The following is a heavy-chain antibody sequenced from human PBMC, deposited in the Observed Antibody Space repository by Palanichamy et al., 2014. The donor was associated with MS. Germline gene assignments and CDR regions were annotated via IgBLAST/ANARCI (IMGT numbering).Heavy chain of an antibody. V-gene: IGHV3-21*01. CDR2: ISSGSSYI. D-gene: IGHD3/OR15-3a*01. J-gene: IGHJ4*02. CDR3: AREGPTWTLPFDY. Sequence: APGKGLEWVSSISSGSSYIYYADSVKGRFTISRDNAKNSLFLQMNSLRAEDTALYYCAREGPTWTLPFDYWGQGTLVTVSS.